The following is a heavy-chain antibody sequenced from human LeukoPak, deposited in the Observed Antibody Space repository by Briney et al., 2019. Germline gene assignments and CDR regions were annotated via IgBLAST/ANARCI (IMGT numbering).Heavy chain of an antibody. D-gene: IGHD3-22*01. CDR2: IYSGGST. Sequence: GGSLRLSCAASGFTFSSYAMSWVRQAPGKGLEWVSVIYSGGSTYYADSVKGRFTISRDNSKNTLYLQMNSLRAEDTAVYYCARAGDSSGYYDYWGQGTLVTVSS. V-gene: IGHV3-53*01. CDR1: GFTFSSYA. CDR3: ARAGDSSGYYDY. J-gene: IGHJ4*02.